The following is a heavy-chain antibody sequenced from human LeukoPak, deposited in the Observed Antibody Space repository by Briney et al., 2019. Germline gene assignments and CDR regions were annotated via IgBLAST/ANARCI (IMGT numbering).Heavy chain of an antibody. CDR3: TRDVRDEYTSGWYPIGY. D-gene: IGHD6-19*01. CDR1: GFSFSTYS. V-gene: IGHV3-21*01. J-gene: IGHJ4*02. CDR2: ISSGGRYV. Sequence: GGSLRLSCAASGFSFSTYSMNWVRQAPGKGLEWVSSISSGGRYVYYADSVKGRFTISRDNAKNSLYLQMNSLRAEDTAVYYCTRDVRDEYTSGWYPIGYWGQGTLVTVSS.